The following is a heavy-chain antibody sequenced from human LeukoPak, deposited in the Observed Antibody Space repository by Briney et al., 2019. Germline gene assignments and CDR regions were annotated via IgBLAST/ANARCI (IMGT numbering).Heavy chain of an antibody. CDR3: AKDESWFGEPSYYYGMDV. CDR2: ISGSGGST. D-gene: IGHD3-10*01. J-gene: IGHJ6*02. V-gene: IGHV3-23*01. Sequence: GGSLRLSCAASGFTFSSYAMSWVRQAPGKGLEWVSAISGSGGSTYYADSVKGRFTISRDNSKNTLYLQMNSPRAEDTAVYYCAKDESWFGEPSYYYGMDVWGQGTTVTVSS. CDR1: GFTFSSYA.